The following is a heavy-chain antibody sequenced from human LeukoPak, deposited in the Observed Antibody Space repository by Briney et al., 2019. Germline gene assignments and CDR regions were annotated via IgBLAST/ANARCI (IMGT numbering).Heavy chain of an antibody. Sequence: PSETLSLTCAVYGGSFSGYYWSWIRQPPGKGLEWIGEINHSGSTNYNPSLKSRVTISVDTSKNQFSLKLSSVTAADTAVYYCARGLTNLPPGGYWSQGTLVTVSS. CDR2: INHSGST. V-gene: IGHV4-34*01. CDR3: ARGLTNLPPGGY. J-gene: IGHJ4*02. CDR1: GGSFSGYY. D-gene: IGHD2-8*01.